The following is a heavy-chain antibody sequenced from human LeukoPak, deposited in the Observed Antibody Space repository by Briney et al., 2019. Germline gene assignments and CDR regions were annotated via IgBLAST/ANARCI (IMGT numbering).Heavy chain of an antibody. D-gene: IGHD6-13*01. CDR3: ARDSAGWKQQLSAKDYYYYGMDV. CDR2: ISSSSSYI. J-gene: IGHJ6*02. CDR1: GFTFSSYS. V-gene: IGHV3-21*01. Sequence: GGSLRLSCAASGFTFSSYSMNWVRQAPGKGLEWVSSISSSSSYIYYADSVKGRFTISRDNAKNSLYLQINSQRAEDTAVYYCARDSAGWKQQLSAKDYYYYGMDVWGQGTTVTVSS.